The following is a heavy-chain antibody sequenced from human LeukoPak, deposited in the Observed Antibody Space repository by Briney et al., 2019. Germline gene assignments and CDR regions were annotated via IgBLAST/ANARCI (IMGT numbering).Heavy chain of an antibody. D-gene: IGHD4-11*01. CDR3: AKDFGFGSLPTPFTVTTGFDY. CDR1: GFTFSSYG. Sequence: PGGSLRLSCAASGFTFSSYGMHWVRQAPDKGLEWVAFIRYDGSNKYYADSVKGRFTISRDNSKNTLYLQMNSLRAEDTAVYYCAKDFGFGSLPTPFTVTTGFDYWGQGTLVTVSS. J-gene: IGHJ4*02. V-gene: IGHV3-30*02. CDR2: IRYDGSNK.